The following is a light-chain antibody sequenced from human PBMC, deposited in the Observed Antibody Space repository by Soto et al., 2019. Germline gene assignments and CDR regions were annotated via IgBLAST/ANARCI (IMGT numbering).Light chain of an antibody. CDR2: SDN. Sequence: QSVLTQPPSASGTPGQRVTISCSGSRSNIGSNTVNWYQQLPGTAPRLLIYSDNERPSGVPGRFSGSKSGTSASLAISGLQSEDEAVYFCAAWDDSLSGDVVFGGGTKLTVL. CDR1: RSNIGSNT. CDR3: AAWDDSLSGDVV. V-gene: IGLV1-44*01. J-gene: IGLJ2*01.